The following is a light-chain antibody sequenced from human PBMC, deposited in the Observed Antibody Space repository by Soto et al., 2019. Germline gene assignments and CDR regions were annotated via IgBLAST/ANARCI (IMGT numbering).Light chain of an antibody. CDR1: MSDIGAYNL. V-gene: IGLV2-14*01. Sequence: QSALTQPASVSGSPGQSITIFCAGTMSDIGAYNLVSWYQQHPGRAPQLIIYEVRNRPSGSSFRFSGSKSGNTASLTISGLQAEDEADYYCSSFTSRSSLIFGGVTQLNVL. J-gene: IGLJ2*01. CDR2: EVR. CDR3: SSFTSRSSLI.